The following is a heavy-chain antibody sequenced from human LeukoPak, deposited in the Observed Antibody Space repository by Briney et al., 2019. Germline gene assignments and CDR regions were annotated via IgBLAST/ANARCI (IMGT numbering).Heavy chain of an antibody. V-gene: IGHV4-30-2*01. CDR1: GGSISSGGYY. CDR2: IYHSGSA. Sequence: PSETLSLTCTVSGGSISSGGYYWSWIRQPPGKGLEWIGYIYHSGSAYYNPSLKSRVTISVDRSKNQFSLKLSSVTAADTAVYYCARDAPSCSGGSCYPSDYWGQGTLVTASS. J-gene: IGHJ4*02. D-gene: IGHD2-15*01. CDR3: ARDAPSCSGGSCYPSDY.